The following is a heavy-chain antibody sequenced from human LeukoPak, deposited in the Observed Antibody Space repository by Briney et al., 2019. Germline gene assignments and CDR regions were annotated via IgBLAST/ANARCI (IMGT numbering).Heavy chain of an antibody. V-gene: IGHV3-21*01. J-gene: IGHJ3*02. CDR1: GFTFSSYS. Sequence: KPGGSLRLSCAASGFTFSSYSMNWVRQAPGKGLEWVSSISSSSSYIYYADSVKGRFTISRDNAKNSLYLQMNSLRAEDTAVYYCARSPASLEWLLGRGPFDIWGQGTMVTVSS. CDR3: ARSPASLEWLLGRGPFDI. D-gene: IGHD3-3*01. CDR2: ISSSSSYI.